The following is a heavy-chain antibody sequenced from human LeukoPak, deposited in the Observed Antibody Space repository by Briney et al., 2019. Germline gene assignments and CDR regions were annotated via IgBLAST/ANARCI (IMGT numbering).Heavy chain of an antibody. CDR1: GGTFSSYA. CDR2: IIPIFGTA. CDR3: ARVSRRWSPIGSLDY. V-gene: IGHV1-69*13. D-gene: IGHD2-15*01. J-gene: IGHJ4*02. Sequence: ASVKISCKASGGTFSSYAISWVRQAPGQGLEWMGGIIPIFGTANYAQKFQGRVTITADESTSTAYMELSSLRSEDTAVYYCARVSRRWSPIGSLDYWGQGTLVTVSS.